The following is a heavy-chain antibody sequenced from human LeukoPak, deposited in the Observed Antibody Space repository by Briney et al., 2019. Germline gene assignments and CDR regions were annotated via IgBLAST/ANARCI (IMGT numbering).Heavy chain of an antibody. D-gene: IGHD3-22*01. V-gene: IGHV3-74*01. J-gene: IGHJ2*01. CDR1: GFTFSSYW. CDR2: INSDGSST. CDR3: ARGHYYDSSGYYWYFDL. Sequence: GGSLRLSCAASGFTFSSYWMHWVRHAPGKGLVWVSRINSDGSSTSYADSVKGRFTISRDNAKNTLYLQMNSLRAEDTAVYYCARGHYYDSSGYYWYFDLWGRGTLVTVSS.